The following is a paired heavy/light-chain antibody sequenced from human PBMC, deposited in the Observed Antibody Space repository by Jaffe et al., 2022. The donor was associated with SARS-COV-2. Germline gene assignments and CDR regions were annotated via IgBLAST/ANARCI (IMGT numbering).Heavy chain of an antibody. CDR3: ARWFTSSWHLDY. J-gene: IGHJ4*02. V-gene: IGHV4-39*01. D-gene: IGHD6-13*01. CDR1: GGSISSSSYY. Sequence: QLQLQESGPGLVKPSETLPLTCTVSGGSISSSSYYWGWIRQPPGKGLEWIGSIYYSGNTYYNPSLKSRVTISVDTSKNQFSLKLSSVTAADTAVYYCARWFTSSWHLDYWGQGTLVTVSS. CDR2: IYYSGNT.
Light chain of an antibody. J-gene: IGLJ3*02. CDR3: CAYAGSSTWV. CDR1: SSDVGSYNL. V-gene: IGLV2-23*01. Sequence: QSALTQPASVSGSPGQSITISCTGTSSDVGSYNLVSWYQQHPGKAPKVMIYEDYKRPSGVSNRFSGSKSGNTASLTISGLQAEDEADYHCCAYAGSSTWVFGGGTKLTVL. CDR2: EDY.